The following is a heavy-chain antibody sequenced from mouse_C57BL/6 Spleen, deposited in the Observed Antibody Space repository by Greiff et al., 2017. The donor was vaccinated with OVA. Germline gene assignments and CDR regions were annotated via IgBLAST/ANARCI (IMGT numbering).Heavy chain of an antibody. Sequence: QVQLQQPGAELVMPGASVKLSCKASGYTFTSYWMQWVKQRPGQGLEWIGEIDPSDSYPNYNQKFKGKATLTVDTSSSTAYMQLSSLTSEDSAVYYCARWGVTTRAYWGQGTLVTVSA. J-gene: IGHJ3*01. V-gene: IGHV1-50*01. CDR2: IDPSDSYP. CDR3: ARWGVTTRAY. CDR1: GYTFTSYW. D-gene: IGHD2-2*01.